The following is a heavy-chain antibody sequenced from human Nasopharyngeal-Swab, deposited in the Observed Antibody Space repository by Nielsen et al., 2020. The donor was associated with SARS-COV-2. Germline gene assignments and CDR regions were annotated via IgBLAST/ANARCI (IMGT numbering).Heavy chain of an antibody. CDR2: ISGSGGST. CDR1: GFTFSSYA. V-gene: IGHV3-23*01. Sequence: GESLKISCAASGFTFSSYAMSWVRQAPGKGLEWVSAISGSGGSTYYADSVKGRFTISRDNSKNTLYLQMNSLRAEDTAVHYCAKKLENILRYFDWLLDAFDIWGQGTMVTVSS. J-gene: IGHJ3*02. CDR3: AKKLENILRYFDWLLDAFDI. D-gene: IGHD3-9*01.